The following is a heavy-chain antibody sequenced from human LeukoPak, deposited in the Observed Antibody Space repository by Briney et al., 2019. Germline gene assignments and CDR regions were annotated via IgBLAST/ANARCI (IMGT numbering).Heavy chain of an antibody. J-gene: IGHJ5*02. CDR1: GGSISSGSHW. D-gene: IGHD2-15*01. Sequence: SETLSLTCTVAGGSISSGSHWWGWIRQPPGKGLEWIGSMDYSRRTYYDPSLRSRVPISVDTYRYQFSLRLSSVIAKDTAIYYCARHFVQVRSAGLGNGFDGRGKGTLVTVSS. V-gene: IGHV4-39*01. CDR3: ARHFVQVRSAGLGNGFDG. CDR2: MDYSRRT.